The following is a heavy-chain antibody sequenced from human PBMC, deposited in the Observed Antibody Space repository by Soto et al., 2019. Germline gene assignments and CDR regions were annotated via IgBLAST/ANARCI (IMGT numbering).Heavy chain of an antibody. Sequence: GSGPTLVNPTETLTLTCTFSGFSLSTRGVCVSWIRQPPGKALEWLARIGWDDDKYFSTSLKTRPTISKDTSKNQVVLTVTNMDPVETATYYFALEWRTSYYDDSSGYYQIDYWGQGTLVTVSS. V-gene: IGHV2-70*11. CDR2: IGWDDDK. CDR1: GFSLSTRGVC. D-gene: IGHD3-22*01. CDR3: ALEWRTSYYDDSSGYYQIDY. J-gene: IGHJ4*02.